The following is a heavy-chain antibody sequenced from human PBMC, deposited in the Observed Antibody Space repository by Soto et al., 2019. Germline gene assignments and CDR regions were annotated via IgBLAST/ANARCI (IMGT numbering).Heavy chain of an antibody. J-gene: IGHJ6*03. CDR2: ISAYNGNT. D-gene: IGHD2-15*01. Sequence: QVQLVQSGAEVKKPGASVKVSCKASGYTFTSYGISWVRQAPGQGLEWMGWISAYNGNTNYAQKLQGRVTMTTDTSTSPAYMALRSLRSDDTAVYYCARERDIHSGNQYYMDVWGKGTTVTVSS. CDR3: ARERDIHSGNQYYMDV. CDR1: GYTFTSYG. V-gene: IGHV1-18*01.